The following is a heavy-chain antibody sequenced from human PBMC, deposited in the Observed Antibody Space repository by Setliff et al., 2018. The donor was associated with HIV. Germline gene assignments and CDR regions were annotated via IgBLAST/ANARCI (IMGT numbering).Heavy chain of an antibody. D-gene: IGHD3-10*01. CDR1: DGSVSGYS. CDR2: IYTSGTT. V-gene: IGHV4-4*07. J-gene: IGHJ3*02. CDR3: ARAGSMVRGVIISAIDI. Sequence: SETLSLTCSVSDGSVSGYSWSWIRQPAGKGLEWIGRIYTSGTTNYNPSLKSRVTMSVDTSKNQFSLKLSSMTAADTAVYYCARAGSMVRGVIISAIDIWGQGTMVTVSS.